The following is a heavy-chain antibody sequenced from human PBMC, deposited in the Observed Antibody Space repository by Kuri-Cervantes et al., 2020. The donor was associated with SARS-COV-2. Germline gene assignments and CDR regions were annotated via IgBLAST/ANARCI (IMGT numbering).Heavy chain of an antibody. V-gene: IGHV4-59*01. CDR1: GDSIRDYY. CDR2: VYYSGIT. CDR3: ARSWVSVAAGYGGFDN. J-gene: IGHJ4*02. Sequence: SETLSLTCNVSGDSIRDYYWNWIRQSPGKGLEWIGYVYYSGITDYNPSLKSRVTISVHTSKNQFSLRLNSVTAADTAIYYCARSWVSVAAGYGGFDNWGQGTLVTVS. D-gene: IGHD5-12*01.